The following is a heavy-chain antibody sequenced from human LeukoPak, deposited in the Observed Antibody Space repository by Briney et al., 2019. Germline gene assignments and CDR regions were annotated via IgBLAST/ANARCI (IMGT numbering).Heavy chain of an antibody. CDR2: ISSSSSTI. V-gene: IGHV3-48*01. J-gene: IGHJ4*02. CDR3: ARDGIEYSTARSPCYFDY. CDR1: GFTFSSYS. D-gene: IGHD6-6*01. Sequence: GGSLRLSCAASGFTFSSYSMNWVRQAPGKGLEWVSYISSSSSTIYYADSVKGRFTISRDNAKNSLYLQMNSLRAEDTAVYYCARDGIEYSTARSPCYFDYWGQGTLVTVSS.